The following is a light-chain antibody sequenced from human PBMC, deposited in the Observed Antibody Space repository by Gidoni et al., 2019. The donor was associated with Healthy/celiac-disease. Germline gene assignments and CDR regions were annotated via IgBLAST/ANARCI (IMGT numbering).Light chain of an antibody. V-gene: IGKV3-15*01. CDR2: GAS. J-gene: IGKJ4*01. Sequence: EIVMTQSPATLSVSPGETATLSCRASQSVRSNLAWYQQKPGQAPRLLIYGASTRATGIPARFSGSGSGTEFTLTISSLQSEDFAVYYCQQYNNWPLLTFGGGTKVEIK. CDR3: QQYNNWPLLT. CDR1: QSVRSN.